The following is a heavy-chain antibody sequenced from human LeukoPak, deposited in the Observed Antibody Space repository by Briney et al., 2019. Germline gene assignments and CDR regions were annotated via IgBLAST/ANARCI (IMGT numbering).Heavy chain of an antibody. CDR3: ATGLYGDYEDAFDI. CDR2: IYHSGST. CDR1: GYSISSGYY. J-gene: IGHJ3*02. Sequence: ASETLSLTCTVSGYSISSGYYWGWIRQPPGKGLEWIGSIYHSGSTYYNPSLKSRVTISVDTSKNQFSLKLSSVTAADTAVYYVATGLYGDYEDAFDIWGQGTMVTLSS. V-gene: IGHV4-38-2*02. D-gene: IGHD4-17*01.